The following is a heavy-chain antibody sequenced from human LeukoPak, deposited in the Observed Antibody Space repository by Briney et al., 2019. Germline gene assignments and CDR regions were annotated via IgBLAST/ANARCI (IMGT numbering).Heavy chain of an antibody. V-gene: IGHV3-30*03. CDR2: ISYDGSNK. CDR1: GFTFSSYG. Sequence: GGSLRLSCAASGFTFSSYGMHWVRQAPGKGLEWVAVISYDGSNKYYADSVKGPFTISRDNSKNTLYLQMNSLRAEDTAVYYCARAEDIDYWGQGTLVTVSS. CDR3: ARAEDIDY. J-gene: IGHJ4*02.